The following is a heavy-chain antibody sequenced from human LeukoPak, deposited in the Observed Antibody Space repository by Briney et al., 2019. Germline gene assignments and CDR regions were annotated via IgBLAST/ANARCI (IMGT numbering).Heavy chain of an antibody. J-gene: IGHJ4*02. D-gene: IGHD2-2*01. Sequence: HPGGSLRLSCAASVNYWMHWLRQAPGKGLLWVSHINSDGSWTGYADSVKGRFTISKDNAKNTVYLQMNNLRAEDTAVYYLVSFYETYWGRGTLVTVSS. CDR3: VSFYETY. CDR2: INSDGSWT. V-gene: IGHV3-74*01. CDR1: VNYW.